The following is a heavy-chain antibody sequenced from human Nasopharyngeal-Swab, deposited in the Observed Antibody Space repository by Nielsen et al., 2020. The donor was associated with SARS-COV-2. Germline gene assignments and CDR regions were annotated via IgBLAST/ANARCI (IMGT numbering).Heavy chain of an antibody. V-gene: IGHV4-34*01. CDR2: INHSGST. CDR3: ARRAARYYYGMDV. D-gene: IGHD6-6*01. J-gene: IGHJ6*02. Sequence: GSLRLSCAVYGGSFSGYYWSWIRQPPGKGLEWIGEINHSGSTNYNPSLKSRVTISVDTSKNQFSLKLSSVTAADTAVYYCARRAARYYYGMDVWGQGTTVTVS. CDR1: GGSFSGYY.